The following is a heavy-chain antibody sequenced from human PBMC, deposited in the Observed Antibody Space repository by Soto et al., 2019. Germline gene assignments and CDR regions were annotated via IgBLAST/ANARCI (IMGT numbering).Heavy chain of an antibody. V-gene: IGHV1-18*01. J-gene: IGHJ5*02. CDR1: GYTFTTYG. CDR2: ISPYNGNT. CDR3: ARQTTNHYYASGSYDNWFDP. D-gene: IGHD3-10*01. Sequence: AAVKVSCKASGYTFTTYGISWVRQSPGQGXEWMGWISPYNGNTNYAQKLQDRVTMTTDTSTSTAYMELRSLRSDDTAVYYCARQTTNHYYASGSYDNWFDPWGQGTLVTVSS.